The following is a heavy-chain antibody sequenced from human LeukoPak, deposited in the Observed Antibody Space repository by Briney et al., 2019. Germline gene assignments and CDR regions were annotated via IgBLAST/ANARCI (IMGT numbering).Heavy chain of an antibody. Sequence: GGSLRLSSAASGFTFNIFAMSWVSQTPGKGLEWVAAISGSGDTTYYADSVKGRFTISRDNFKNTVYLQMNSLRPGDTAVFYCAKGRTTYYFGSGSFDLDYWGQGNLVTVSS. CDR3: AKGRTTYYFGSGSFDLDY. CDR1: GFTFNIFA. J-gene: IGHJ4*02. D-gene: IGHD3-10*01. CDR2: ISGSGDTT. V-gene: IGHV3-23*01.